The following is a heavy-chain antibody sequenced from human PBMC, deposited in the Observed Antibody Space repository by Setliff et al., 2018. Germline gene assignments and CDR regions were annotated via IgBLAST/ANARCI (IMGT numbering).Heavy chain of an antibody. CDR2: INPNSGGT. V-gene: IGHV1-2*04. Sequence: GASVKVSCKASGYTFTGYYMHWVRQAPGQGLEWMGWINPNSGGTNYAQKFQGWVTMTRDTSISTAYMELSRLRSDDTAVYYCARDYYYYDSSGYYYANWYFDLWGRGTLVTSPQ. CDR3: ARDYYYYDSSGYYYANWYFDL. CDR1: GYTFTGYY. J-gene: IGHJ2*01. D-gene: IGHD3-22*01.